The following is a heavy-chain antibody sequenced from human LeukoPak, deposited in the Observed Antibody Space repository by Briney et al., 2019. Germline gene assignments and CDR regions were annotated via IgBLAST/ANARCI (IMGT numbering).Heavy chain of an antibody. CDR3: TKPRTVGATTNWFDP. CDR2: ISSSGGNT. CDR1: GFTFTSYG. J-gene: IGHJ5*02. Sequence: GGSLRLSCAASGFTFTSYGMSWVRQAPGKGLEWVSAISSSGGNTYYADSVKGRFTISRDDSMNTLYLQMNSLRAEDTAVYYCTKPRTVGATTNWFDPWGQGTLVTVSS. D-gene: IGHD1-26*01. V-gene: IGHV3-23*01.